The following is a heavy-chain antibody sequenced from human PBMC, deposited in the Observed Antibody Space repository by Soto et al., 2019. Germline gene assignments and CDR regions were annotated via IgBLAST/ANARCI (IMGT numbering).Heavy chain of an antibody. J-gene: IGHJ4*02. CDR2: IKSKTDGGTT. D-gene: IGHD3-10*01. V-gene: IGHV3-15*07. CDR1: GFTFSNAW. CDR3: TTAEAPVLYYGSGSSLDY. Sequence: GGSLRLSCAASGFTFSNAWMNWVRQAPGKGLEWVGRIKSKTDGGTTDYAAPVKGRFTISRGDSKNTLYLQMNSLKTEDTAVYYCTTAEAPVLYYGSGSSLDYWGQGTLVTVSS.